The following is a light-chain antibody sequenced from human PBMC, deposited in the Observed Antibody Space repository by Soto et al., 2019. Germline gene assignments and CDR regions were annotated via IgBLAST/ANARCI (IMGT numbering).Light chain of an antibody. V-gene: IGLV2-14*01. CDR1: STDVGAYNY. Sequence: HSALTQPASVSGSPGQSITISCPGSSTDVGAYNYVSWYQQYPGQAPNLLIYEVSRRPSGFSHRFSGSKSVNTASLTISGLQAEDEAHYYCNSYTTMNTYVFGTGTKVTVL. CDR3: NSYTTMNTYV. J-gene: IGLJ1*01. CDR2: EVS.